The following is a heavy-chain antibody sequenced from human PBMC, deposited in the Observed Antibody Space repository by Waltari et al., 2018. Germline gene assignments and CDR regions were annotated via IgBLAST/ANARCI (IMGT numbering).Heavy chain of an antibody. CDR2: IDPEDGET. Sequence: EVQLIQSGAEVKKPGATVKISCTASAHTFTDYYIHWVQQAPGKGLVWMGLIDPEDGETVYAENFQGRVTITADRSTDTVYMELSSVRSEDTAVYYCSTRSFGVVNAFDIWGQGTMVIVSS. D-gene: IGHD3-3*01. CDR3: STRSFGVVNAFDI. J-gene: IGHJ3*02. V-gene: IGHV1-69-2*01. CDR1: AHTFTDYY.